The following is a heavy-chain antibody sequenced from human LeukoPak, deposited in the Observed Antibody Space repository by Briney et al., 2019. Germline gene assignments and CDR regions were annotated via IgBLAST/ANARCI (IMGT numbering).Heavy chain of an antibody. Sequence: PSETLSLTCTVSGGSISSSSYYWGWIRQPPGKGLEWIGSIYYSGSTYYNPSLKSRVTISVDTSKNQFSLKLSSVTAADTAVYYCARGLPYDFWSGYYPLTRPYFDYWGQGTLVTVSS. D-gene: IGHD3-3*01. V-gene: IGHV4-39*07. J-gene: IGHJ4*02. CDR2: IYYSGST. CDR3: ARGLPYDFWSGYYPLTRPYFDY. CDR1: GGSISSSSYY.